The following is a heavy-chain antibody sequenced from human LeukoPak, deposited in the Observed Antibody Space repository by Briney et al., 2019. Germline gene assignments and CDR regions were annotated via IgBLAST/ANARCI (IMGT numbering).Heavy chain of an antibody. CDR1: GYTLTELS. CDR2: FDPEDGET. V-gene: IGHV1-24*01. J-gene: IGHJ4*02. Sequence: GASVKVSCKVSGYTLTELSMHWVRQAPGKGLEWMGGFDPEDGETIYAQKFQGRVTMTEDTSTDTAYMELSSLRSEDTAVYYCATSLPKQHYFDYWGQGTLVTVSS. CDR3: ATSLPKQHYFDY. D-gene: IGHD1/OR15-1a*01.